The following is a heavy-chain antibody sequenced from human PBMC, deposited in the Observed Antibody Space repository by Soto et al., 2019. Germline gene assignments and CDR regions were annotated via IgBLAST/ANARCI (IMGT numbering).Heavy chain of an antibody. CDR3: AREESSSDPGGY. CDR2: IIPIFGTA. CDR1: GGTFSSYA. V-gene: IGHV1-69*13. D-gene: IGHD6-6*01. J-gene: IGHJ4*02. Sequence: ASVKVSCKASGGTFSSYAISWVRQAPGQGLEWMGGIIPIFGTANYAQKFQGRVTITADESTSTADMELSSLRSEDTAVYYCAREESSSDPGGYWGQGTLVTVSS.